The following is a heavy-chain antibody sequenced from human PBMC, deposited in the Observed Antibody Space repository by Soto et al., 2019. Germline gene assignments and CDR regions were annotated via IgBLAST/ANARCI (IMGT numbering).Heavy chain of an antibody. CDR3: AASLYSNSSGQIDY. D-gene: IGHD6-6*01. Sequence: GGSLRLSCAASGFTFSSYAMSWVRQAPGKGLEWVSAISGSGGSTYYADSVKGRFTISRDNSKNTLYLQMNSLRAEDTAVYYCAASLYSNSSGQIDYWGQGTLVTVSS. V-gene: IGHV3-23*01. J-gene: IGHJ4*02. CDR1: GFTFSSYA. CDR2: ISGSGGST.